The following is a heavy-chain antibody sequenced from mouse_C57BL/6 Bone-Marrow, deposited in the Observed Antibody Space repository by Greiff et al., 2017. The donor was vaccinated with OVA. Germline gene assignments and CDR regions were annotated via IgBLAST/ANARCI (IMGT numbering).Heavy chain of an antibody. V-gene: IGHV1-80*01. Sequence: QVQLQQSGAELVKPGASVKISCKASGYAFSSYWMNWVKPRPGKGLEWIGQIYPGDGDTNYNGKFKGKATLTADKSSSTAYMQLSSLTSEDSAVYFCARRRWLLRAMDYWGQGTSVTVSS. D-gene: IGHD2-3*01. CDR2: IYPGDGDT. CDR3: ARRRWLLRAMDY. CDR1: GYAFSSYW. J-gene: IGHJ4*01.